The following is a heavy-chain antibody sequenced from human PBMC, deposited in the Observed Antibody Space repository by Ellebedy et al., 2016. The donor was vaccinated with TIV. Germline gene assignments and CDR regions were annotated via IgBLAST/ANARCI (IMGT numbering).Heavy chain of an antibody. CDR1: GFTFSSYD. D-gene: IGHD4-23*01. V-gene: IGHV3-30*03. J-gene: IGHJ3*01. CDR3: ARDPVGVGPAFDV. CDR2: ISYDANNK. Sequence: PGGSLRLSCAASGFTFSSYDMHWVRQAPGKGLEWVALISYDANNKYYADSVKGRFTISRDNSKDTLFLQMHSLRAEDTAIYFCARDPVGVGPAFDVWGQGTMVTVSS.